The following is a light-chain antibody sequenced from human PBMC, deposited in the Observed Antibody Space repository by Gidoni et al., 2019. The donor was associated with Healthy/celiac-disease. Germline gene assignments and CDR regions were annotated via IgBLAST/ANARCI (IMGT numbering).Light chain of an antibody. V-gene: IGLV1-44*01. CDR3: AAWDDSLNGWV. CDR2: SNN. J-gene: IGLJ3*02. CDR1: SSNIGSNT. Sequence: QSVLTQPPSASGTPGHRVTISCSGSSSNIGSNTVNWYPQLPGTAPKLLIYSNNQRPSGVPDRFSGSKSGTSASLAISGLHSEDEAHYYCAAWDDSLNGWVFGGGTKLTVL.